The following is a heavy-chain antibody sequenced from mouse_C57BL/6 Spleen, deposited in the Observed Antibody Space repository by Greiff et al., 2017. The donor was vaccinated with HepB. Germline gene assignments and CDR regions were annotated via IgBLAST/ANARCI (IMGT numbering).Heavy chain of an antibody. J-gene: IGHJ2*01. CDR2: IYPRSGNT. D-gene: IGHD2-2*01. CDR1: GYTFTSYG. Sequence: QVQLKESGAELARPGASVKLSCKASGYTFTSYGISWVKQRTGQGLEWIGEIYPRSGNTYYNEKFKGKATLTADKSSSTAYMELRSLTSEDSAVYFCAGVTTFSSYYFDYWGQGTTLTVSS. CDR3: AGVTTFSSYYFDY. V-gene: IGHV1-81*01.